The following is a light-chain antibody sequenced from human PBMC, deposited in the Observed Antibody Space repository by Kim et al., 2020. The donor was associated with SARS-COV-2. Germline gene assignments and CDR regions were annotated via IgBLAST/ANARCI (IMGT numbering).Light chain of an antibody. V-gene: IGLV1-51*01. CDR1: SFNIGENY. CDR2: DDN. J-gene: IGLJ1*01. Sequence: GQKVTISCSGNSFNIGENYASWYQQVPGSAPKLLIYDDNKRPSGLPDRFSGSKSGTSVTLGITGLQTGDEADYFCGAWDSSLSAYVFGTGTKVTVL. CDR3: GAWDSSLSAYV.